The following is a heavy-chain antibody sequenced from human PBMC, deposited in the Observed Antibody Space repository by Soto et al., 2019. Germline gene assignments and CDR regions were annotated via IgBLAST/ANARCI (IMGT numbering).Heavy chain of an antibody. J-gene: IGHJ6*02. CDR1: GFTFSRYG. CDR2: ISYDGTNK. V-gene: IGHV3-30*18. Sequence: QVQLVESGGGVVQPGRSLRLSCAASGFTFSRYGMHWVRQAPGKGLEWVATISYDGTNKYYADSVKGRFTISRDSSKNTLYLQMNSLRAEDTAVYYCAKMTYGHTSQFDYGMDVWGQGTTVTVSS. D-gene: IGHD3-10*01. CDR3: AKMTYGHTSQFDYGMDV.